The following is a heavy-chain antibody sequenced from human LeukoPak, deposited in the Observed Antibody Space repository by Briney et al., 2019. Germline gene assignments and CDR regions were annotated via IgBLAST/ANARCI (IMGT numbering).Heavy chain of an antibody. CDR2: ISSSGSTI. V-gene: IGHV3-11*01. Sequence: PGGSLRLSCAASGFTFSDYYMSWIRQAPGKGLEWVSYISSSGSTIYYADSVKGRFTISRDNAKNSLYLQMNSLRAEDTAVYYCAKTEMATTNNYYYYGMDVWGQGTTVTVSS. J-gene: IGHJ6*02. CDR1: GFTFSDYY. D-gene: IGHD5-24*01. CDR3: AKTEMATTNNYYYYGMDV.